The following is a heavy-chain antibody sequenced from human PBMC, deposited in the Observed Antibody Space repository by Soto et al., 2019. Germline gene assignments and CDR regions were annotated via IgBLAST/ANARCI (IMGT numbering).Heavy chain of an antibody. D-gene: IGHD1-7*01. Sequence: QITLKESGPTLVRPTQPLTLTCSFSGFSLNTNGMGVGWIRQPPGKALEWLAFIYWDEDKRYSPSLKTRLTVTTDTSKNEVVLTLTNLDPWDTGTYYCAGWNYESGLDVWGQGTTVTVSS. J-gene: IGHJ6*02. CDR2: IYWDEDK. CDR1: GFSLNTNGMG. V-gene: IGHV2-5*02. CDR3: AGWNYESGLDV.